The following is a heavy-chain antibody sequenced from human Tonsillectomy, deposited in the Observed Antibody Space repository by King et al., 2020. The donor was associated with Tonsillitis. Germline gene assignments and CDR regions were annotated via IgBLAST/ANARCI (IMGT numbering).Heavy chain of an antibody. CDR2: ISSDGSKK. CDR3: AKARQWLVHFDY. CDR1: GFTFSRYG. V-gene: IGHV3-30*18. D-gene: IGHD6-19*01. J-gene: IGHJ4*02. Sequence: VQLVESGGGVVQPGRSLRLSCAASGFTFSRYGIHWVRQAPGKGLEWVAGISSDGSKKYYADSGRGRFTISRDNSKNTLYLQMNSLRADDTAVYYCAKARQWLVHFDYWGQGTLVTVSS.